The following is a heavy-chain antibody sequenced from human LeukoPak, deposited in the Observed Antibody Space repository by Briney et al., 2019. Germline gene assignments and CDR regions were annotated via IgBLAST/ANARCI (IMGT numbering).Heavy chain of an antibody. CDR2: IRYDGSNE. Sequence: PGGSLRLSCAASGLTFNSYGMHWVRQAPDKGLEWVAFIRYDGSNEYYADSVKGRFTISRDNSKSTLYLQMNRLRDEDTAVYYCCGDFDYWGQGTLVTVSS. CDR3: CGDFDY. CDR1: GLTFNSYG. D-gene: IGHD2-21*01. V-gene: IGHV3-30*02. J-gene: IGHJ4*02.